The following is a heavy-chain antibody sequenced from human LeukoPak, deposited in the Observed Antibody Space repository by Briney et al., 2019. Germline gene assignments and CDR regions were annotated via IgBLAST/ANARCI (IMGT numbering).Heavy chain of an antibody. Sequence: GGSLRLSCVASGFTFEKYVMNWVRQAPGKGLEWLATIYGSGVSISYADSVKGRFAISRDNSNNTLYLQMNSLRAEDTAMYFCAKDLGWELPAEAYWGQGVLVTVSS. CDR1: GFTFEKYV. J-gene: IGHJ4*02. D-gene: IGHD1-26*01. CDR2: IYGSGVSI. V-gene: IGHV3-23*01. CDR3: AKDLGWELPAEAY.